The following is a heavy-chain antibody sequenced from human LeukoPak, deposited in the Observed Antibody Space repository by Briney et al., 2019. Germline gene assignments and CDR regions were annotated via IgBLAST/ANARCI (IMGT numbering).Heavy chain of an antibody. J-gene: IGHJ4*02. CDR1: GGSISSYY. Sequence: SETLSLTCTVSGGSISSYYWSWIRQPPGKGLEWIGYIYYSGSTNYNPSLKSRVTISVDTSKNQFSLKLSSVTAADTAVYYCARGLPRAVELTHHLYFDYWGQGTLVTVSS. V-gene: IGHV4-59*01. CDR3: ARGLPRAVELTHHLYFDY. CDR2: IYYSGST. D-gene: IGHD1-26*01.